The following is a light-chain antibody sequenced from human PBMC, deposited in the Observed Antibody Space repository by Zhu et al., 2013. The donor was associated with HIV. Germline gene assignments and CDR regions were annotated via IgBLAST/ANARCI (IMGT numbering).Light chain of an antibody. Sequence: QLTQSPSSLSASVGDRVTITCQASQDISDYLNWYQQKPGKAPKLLISDASNLEIGVPSRFSGSGYGTDFTFTISSLQPDDFATYYCQQYNSYSYTFG. CDR3: QQYNSYSYT. V-gene: IGKV1-33*01. CDR1: QDISDY. J-gene: IGKJ2*01. CDR2: DAS.